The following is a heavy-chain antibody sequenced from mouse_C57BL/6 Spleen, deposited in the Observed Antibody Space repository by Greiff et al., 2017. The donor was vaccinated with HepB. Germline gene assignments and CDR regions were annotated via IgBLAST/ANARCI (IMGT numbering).Heavy chain of an antibody. Sequence: DVMLVESEGGLVQPGSSMKLSCTASGFTFSDYYMAWVRQVPEKGLEWVANINYDGSSTYYLDSLKSRFIISRDNAKNILYLQMSSLKSEDTATYYCARDRYYGSSSRAMDYWGQGTSVTVSS. V-gene: IGHV5-16*01. CDR1: GFTFSDYY. J-gene: IGHJ4*01. CDR2: INYDGSST. D-gene: IGHD1-1*01. CDR3: ARDRYYGSSSRAMDY.